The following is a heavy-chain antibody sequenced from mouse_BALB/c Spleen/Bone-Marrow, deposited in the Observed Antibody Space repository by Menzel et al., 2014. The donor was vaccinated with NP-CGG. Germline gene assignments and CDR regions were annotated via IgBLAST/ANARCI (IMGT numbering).Heavy chain of an antibody. CDR1: GFTFTDYY. Sequence: EVQSAESGGFLVQPGGSLRPSGAASGFTFTDYYMSWVRQPPGKALEWLGFIRNKANGFTTEYSASVKGRFTISRDNSQSILYLQMNSLRAEDSATYYCARDNFYGYHWYRDVWGAATTGSVYS. D-gene: IGHD1-2*01. J-gene: IGHJ1*01. V-gene: IGHV7-3*02. CDR2: IRNKANGFTT. CDR3: ARDNFYGYHWYRDV.